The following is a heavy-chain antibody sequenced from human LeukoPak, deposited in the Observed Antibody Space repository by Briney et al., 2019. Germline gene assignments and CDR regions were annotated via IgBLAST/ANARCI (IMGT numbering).Heavy chain of an antibody. CDR2: VYYSGDT. Sequence: SETLSLTSTVSGGSISGPYWSWIRQPPGKGLEWIAYVYYSGDTNYNPSLKSRAAISLDTSKNQFSLTVTSVTAADTAIYYCARHTYARPFDFWGQGTLVTVSS. CDR1: GGSISGPY. J-gene: IGHJ4*02. V-gene: IGHV4-59*08. D-gene: IGHD6-6*01. CDR3: ARHTYARPFDF.